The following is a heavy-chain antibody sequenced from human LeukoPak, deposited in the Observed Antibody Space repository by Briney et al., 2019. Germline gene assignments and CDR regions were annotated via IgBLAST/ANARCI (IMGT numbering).Heavy chain of an antibody. D-gene: IGHD6-13*01. V-gene: IGHV3-66*01. Sequence: GGSLRLSCAVSGFTVSSNYMSWVRQAPGKGLEWVSVIYSGGSTDYADSVKGRFTISRDNSKNTLYLQMSSLRAEDTAVYYCTTVLSSNRYNLCDYWGQGTLVTVSS. CDR1: GFTVSSNY. CDR3: TTVLSSNRYNLCDY. J-gene: IGHJ4*02. CDR2: IYSGGST.